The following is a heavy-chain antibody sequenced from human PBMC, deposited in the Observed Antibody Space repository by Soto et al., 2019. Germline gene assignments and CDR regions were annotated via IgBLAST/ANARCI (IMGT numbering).Heavy chain of an antibody. D-gene: IGHD2-15*01. CDR3: ARDLQDIVVVVAATPSLDY. V-gene: IGHV3-21*01. Sequence: PGGSLRLSCAASGFTFSSYSMNWVRQAPGKGLEWVSSISSSSSYIYYADSVKGRFTISRDNAKNSLYLQMNSLRAEDTAVYYCARDLQDIVVVVAATPSLDYWGQGTLVTVSS. CDR1: GFTFSSYS. CDR2: ISSSSSYI. J-gene: IGHJ4*02.